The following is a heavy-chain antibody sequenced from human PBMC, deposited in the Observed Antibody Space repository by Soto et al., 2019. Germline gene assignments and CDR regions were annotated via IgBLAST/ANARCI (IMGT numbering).Heavy chain of an antibody. CDR2: ISYDGSNK. V-gene: IGHV3-30-3*01. CDR1: GFTFSSYA. J-gene: IGHJ6*02. Sequence: QVQLVESGGGVVQPGRSLRLSCAASGFTFSSYAMHWVRQAPGKGLEWVAVISYDGSNKYYADSVKGRFTISRDNSKNTLYLQMNSLRAEDTAMYYCASSFYIGSSSWYLVDYYYYYGMDVWGLGTTVTVSS. D-gene: IGHD6-13*01. CDR3: ASSFYIGSSSWYLVDYYYYYGMDV.